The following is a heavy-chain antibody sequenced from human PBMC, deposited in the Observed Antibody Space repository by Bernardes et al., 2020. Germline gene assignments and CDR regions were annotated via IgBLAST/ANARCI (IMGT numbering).Heavy chain of an antibody. CDR3: AKHARAYWYFDL. Sequence: GGSLRLSCAASEFSFSSYAMSWVRQAPGKGLEWVSTISGSGVSTYYADSVKGRFTISRDNSKNTLYLQMNSLRAEDTAVYYCAKHARAYWYFDLWGRGTLVTVSS. V-gene: IGHV3-23*01. D-gene: IGHD1-26*01. J-gene: IGHJ2*01. CDR1: EFSFSSYA. CDR2: ISGSGVST.